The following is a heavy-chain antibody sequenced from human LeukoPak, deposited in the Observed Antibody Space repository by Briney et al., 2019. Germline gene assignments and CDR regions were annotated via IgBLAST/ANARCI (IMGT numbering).Heavy chain of an antibody. CDR2: IYYSGNT. V-gene: IGHV4-30-4*01. CDR3: TRAYWIGFHFDS. Sequence: SQTLSLTCSVSGGSISSGDYFWTWIRQPPGKGLEYIGYIYYSGNTYYNPSLKSRITMSVDMSANQFSLRLTSVSAADTAVYYCTRAYWIGFHFDSWGQGILVSVSS. J-gene: IGHJ4*02. D-gene: IGHD3-3*01. CDR1: GGSISSGDYF.